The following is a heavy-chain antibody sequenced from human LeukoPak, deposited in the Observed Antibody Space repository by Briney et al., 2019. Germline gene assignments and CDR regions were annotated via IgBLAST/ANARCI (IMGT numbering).Heavy chain of an antibody. J-gene: IGHJ3*01. CDR3: VMGGTFDV. D-gene: IGHD2-8*01. V-gene: IGHV3-48*03. Sequence: GGPLRLTCAASGFTFSVYEMNWVRQAPGKGLEWVSYNSVRSDTIEYADSVKGRFTISRENAKNSLYLQMDSLRVEDTVVYYCVMGGTFDVWGEGTLVTVSS. CDR2: NSVRSDTI. CDR1: GFTFSVYE.